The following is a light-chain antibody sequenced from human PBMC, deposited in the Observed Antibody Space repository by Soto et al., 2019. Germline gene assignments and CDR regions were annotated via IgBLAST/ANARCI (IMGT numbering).Light chain of an antibody. Sequence: DIQMTQSPSTLSASVGDRVTITCRASQSISSWLAWYQQKPGKAPKLLIHEASRLESGVPSRFSGSESGTEFTLTISGLHAEDSATYYCQQYTTFPLTFGGGTKVELK. V-gene: IGKV1-5*01. CDR2: EAS. J-gene: IGKJ4*01. CDR3: QQYTTFPLT. CDR1: QSISSW.